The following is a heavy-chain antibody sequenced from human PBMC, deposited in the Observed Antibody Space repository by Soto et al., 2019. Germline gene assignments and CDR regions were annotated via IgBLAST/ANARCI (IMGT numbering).Heavy chain of an antibody. J-gene: IGHJ4*02. V-gene: IGHV3-7*01. Sequence: EVQLVDSGGDLVQPGESLRLSCAASGFTFSDYFMTWVRQAPGKGLEWVATIKQSGNEKYYVDSVKGRFTISRDNAKNSLYLQLNALRAENMAVYYCAIGHWLDYWGQGTLVTGSS. D-gene: IGHD6-19*01. CDR3: AIGHWLDY. CDR2: IKQSGNEK. CDR1: GFTFSDYF.